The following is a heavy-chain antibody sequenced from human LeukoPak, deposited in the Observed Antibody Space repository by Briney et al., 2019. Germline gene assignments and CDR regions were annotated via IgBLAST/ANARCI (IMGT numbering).Heavy chain of an antibody. D-gene: IGHD2-21*01. CDR2: INRDGTTR. J-gene: IGHJ4*02. V-gene: IGHV3-74*01. CDR3: ARDFVVVSTPGDNFDY. CDR1: GFTFSDYW. Sequence: GGSLRLSCVASGFTFSDYWMHWVRQVPEKGLEWVARINRDGTTRSCADSVWGRFTISRDYAQNTVYLQMNRLKVDDTAVYFCARDFVVVSTPGDNFDYWGRGTLVTVSS.